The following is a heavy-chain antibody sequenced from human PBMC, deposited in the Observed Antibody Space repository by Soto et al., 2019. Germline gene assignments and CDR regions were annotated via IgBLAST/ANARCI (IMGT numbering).Heavy chain of an antibody. Sequence: GASVKVSCKASGGTFSSYTISWVRQAPGQGLEWMGRIIPILGIANYAQKFQGRVTITADKSTSTAYMELSSLRSEDTAVYYCASSKGTYCGGDCYSSEYFQHWGQGTLVTVSS. V-gene: IGHV1-69*02. CDR1: GGTFSSYT. CDR2: IIPILGIA. J-gene: IGHJ1*01. D-gene: IGHD2-21*01. CDR3: ASSKGTYCGGDCYSSEYFQH.